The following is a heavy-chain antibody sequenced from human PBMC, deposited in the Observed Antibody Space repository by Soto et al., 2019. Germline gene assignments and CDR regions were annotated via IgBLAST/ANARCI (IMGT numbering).Heavy chain of an antibody. D-gene: IGHD6-19*01. CDR1: GFTFDDYA. J-gene: IGHJ5*02. V-gene: IGHV3-9*01. Sequence: GGSLRLSCAASGFTFDDYAMHWVRQAPGKGLEWVSGISWNSGSIGYADSVKGRFTISRDNAKNSLYLQMNSLRAEDTALYYCAKGPTRSIAVAGTDWFDPWGQGTLVTVSS. CDR2: ISWNSGSI. CDR3: AKGPTRSIAVAGTDWFDP.